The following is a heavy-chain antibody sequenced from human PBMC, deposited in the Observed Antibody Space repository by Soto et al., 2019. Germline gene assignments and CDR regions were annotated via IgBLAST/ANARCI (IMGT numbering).Heavy chain of an antibody. CDR3: ARGDSIALGARYFQH. J-gene: IGHJ1*01. CDR1: GNTFTGYY. D-gene: IGHD6-6*01. CDR2: INPNSGGT. Sequence: ASVKVSCKASGNTFTGYYMHWVRQAPGQGLEWMGWINPNSGGTNYAQKFQGWVTMTRDTSISTAYMELSRLRSDDTAVYYCARGDSIALGARYFQHWGQGTPVTVSS. V-gene: IGHV1-2*04.